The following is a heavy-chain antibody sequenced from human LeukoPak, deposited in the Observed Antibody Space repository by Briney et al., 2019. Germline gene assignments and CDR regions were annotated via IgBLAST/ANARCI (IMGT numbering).Heavy chain of an antibody. CDR3: ARGVENYYYGMDV. CDR2: IIPIFGTA. Sequence: ASVKVSLKAFGGTFSSYAFSRVGQDPGQGLEWEGGIIPIFGTANYAQKFQGRVTITADESTSTAYMELSSLRSEDTAVYYCARGVENYYYGMDVWGKGTTVTVSS. J-gene: IGHJ6*04. V-gene: IGHV1-69*13. CDR1: GGTFSSYA.